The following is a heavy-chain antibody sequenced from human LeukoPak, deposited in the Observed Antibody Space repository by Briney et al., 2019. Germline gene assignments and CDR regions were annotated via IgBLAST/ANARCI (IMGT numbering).Heavy chain of an antibody. Sequence: GSLRLSCVVSGFTFTSYAMHWVRQAPGKGLEWVAAISYDGINKYYADSVKGRFTISRDNSKNTLYVEMNSLRAEDTAVYYCARLREGIYDSSGYYYYYYYMDVWGKGTTDTVSS. V-gene: IGHV3-30-3*01. CDR1: GFTFTSYA. J-gene: IGHJ6*03. CDR3: ARLREGIYDSSGYYYYYYYMDV. D-gene: IGHD3-22*01. CDR2: ISYDGINK.